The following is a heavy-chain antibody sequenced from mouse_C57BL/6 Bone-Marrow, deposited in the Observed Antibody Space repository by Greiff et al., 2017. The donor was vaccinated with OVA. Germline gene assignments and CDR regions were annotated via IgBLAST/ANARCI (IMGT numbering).Heavy chain of an antibody. CDR1: GFTFSDYY. V-gene: IGHV5-16*01. CDR2: INYDGSST. Sequence: DVKLVESEGGLVQPGSSMKLSCTASGFTFSDYYMAWVRQVPEKGLEWVANINYDGSSTYYLDSLKSRFIISRDNAKNILYLQMSSLKSEDTATYYCARDFSDYYGSSLDYWGQGTTLTVSS. CDR3: ARDFSDYYGSSLDY. J-gene: IGHJ2*01. D-gene: IGHD1-1*01.